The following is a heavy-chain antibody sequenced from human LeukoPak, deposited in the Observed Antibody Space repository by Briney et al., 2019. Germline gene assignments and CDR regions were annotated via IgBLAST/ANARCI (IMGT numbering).Heavy chain of an antibody. CDR1: GGSFSGYY. CDR2: INHSGST. V-gene: IGHV4-34*01. Sequence: PSETLSLTCAVYGGSFSGYYWSWIRQPPGKGLECIGEINHSGSTNYNPSLKSRVTILVDTSKNQFSLKLSSVTAADTAVYYCARGWGYSSGWYNYWGQGTLVTVSS. CDR3: ARGWGYSSGWYNY. D-gene: IGHD6-19*01. J-gene: IGHJ4*02.